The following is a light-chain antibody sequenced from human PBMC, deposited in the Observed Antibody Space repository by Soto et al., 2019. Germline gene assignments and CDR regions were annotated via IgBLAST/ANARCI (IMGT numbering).Light chain of an antibody. CDR2: DVT. J-gene: IGLJ1*01. CDR3: SSYTGSSTV. CDR1: SSDIGTFNF. V-gene: IGLV2-14*01. Sequence: QSALTQPASVSGSPGQSITISCIGSSSDIGTFNFVSWYQQHPGKAPKLMIYDVTDRPSGVSNRFSGSKSGNTASLTISGLQAEDEADYYCSSYTGSSTVFGTGTKVTVL.